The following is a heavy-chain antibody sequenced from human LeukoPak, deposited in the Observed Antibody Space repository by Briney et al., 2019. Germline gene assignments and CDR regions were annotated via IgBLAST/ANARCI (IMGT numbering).Heavy chain of an antibody. J-gene: IGHJ4*02. D-gene: IGHD3-10*01. CDR1: GFTFNNYA. CDR2: ISGNGGRT. CDR3: AKEQTSSGYFDY. Sequence: GGSLRLSCAASGFTFNNYAMSWVRQAPGKGLEWVAAISGNGGRTYYRDSVKGRFTISRDNPKNTLYLLMNSLSADDTALYYCAKEQTSSGYFDYWGQGTLVTVSS. V-gene: IGHV3-23*01.